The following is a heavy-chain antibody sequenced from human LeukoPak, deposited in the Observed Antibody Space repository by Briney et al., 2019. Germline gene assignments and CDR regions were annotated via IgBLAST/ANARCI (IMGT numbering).Heavy chain of an antibody. CDR3: AKDLLAAAGHYYYYGMDV. CDR1: GFTFSSYA. J-gene: IGHJ6*02. CDR2: ISGSGGST. D-gene: IGHD6-13*01. V-gene: IGHV3-23*01. Sequence: QPGGSLRLSCAASGFTFSSYAMSWVRQAPGKGLEWVSAISGSGGSTYYADSVKGRFTISRDNSKNTLYLQMNSLRAEDTAVYYCAKDLLAAAGHYYYYGMDVWGQGTTVTVSS.